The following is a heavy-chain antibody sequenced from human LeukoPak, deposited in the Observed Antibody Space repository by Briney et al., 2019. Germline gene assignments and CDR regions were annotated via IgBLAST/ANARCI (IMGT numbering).Heavy chain of an antibody. CDR1: GCSFTNYW. CDR3: ARRGWGFGEPKRDHDTFDI. D-gene: IGHD3-10*01. Sequence: GASLQISSKGSGCSFTNYWIAWVRRLPGQGREGMAIIYPGDSDARYNPSFQGQVTISVDKSINTTYLRWSSLKASDTAMYYCARRGWGFGEPKRDHDTFDIWGQGTMVTVSS. J-gene: IGHJ3*02. CDR2: IYPGDSDA. V-gene: IGHV5-51*01.